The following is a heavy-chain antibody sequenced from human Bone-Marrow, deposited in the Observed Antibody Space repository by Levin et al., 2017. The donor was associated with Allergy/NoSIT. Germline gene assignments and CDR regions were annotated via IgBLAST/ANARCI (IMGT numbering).Heavy chain of an antibody. CDR3: ARVPGGWIQLWLGAADNPLEIDY. D-gene: IGHD5-18*01. Sequence: ASVKVSCKASGYTFTSYGISWVRQAPGQGLEWMGWISAYNGNTNYAQKLQGRVTMTTDTSTSTAYMELRSLRSDDTAVYYCARVPGGWIQLWLGAADNPLEIDYWGQGTLVTVSS. CDR1: GYTFTSYG. CDR2: ISAYNGNT. J-gene: IGHJ4*02. V-gene: IGHV1-18*01.